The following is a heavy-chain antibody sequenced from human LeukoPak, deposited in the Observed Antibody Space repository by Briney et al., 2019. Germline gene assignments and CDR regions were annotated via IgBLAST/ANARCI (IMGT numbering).Heavy chain of an antibody. CDR1: GFTFSSYS. D-gene: IGHD3-3*01. J-gene: IGHJ4*02. V-gene: IGHV3-48*01. CDR2: IRSGGSIT. CDR3: ARVIWSGYYQIDY. Sequence: QTGGSLRLSCAASGFTFSSYSMNWVRQAPGKGLEWVSYIRSGGSITRYADYVKGRFTISRDNAKNSLYLQMNSLRAEDTAEYYCARVIWSGYYQIDYWGQGTLVTVSS.